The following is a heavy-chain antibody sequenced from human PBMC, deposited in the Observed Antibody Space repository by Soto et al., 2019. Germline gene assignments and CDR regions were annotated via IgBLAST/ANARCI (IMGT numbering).Heavy chain of an antibody. CDR1: GDTFRTSA. Sequence: QVQLVQSGSEVKKPGSSVKVSCKASGDTFRTSAINWVRQAPGQGLEWMGGIIPIFATPYYAQKFQGRLTITADESTSTASLGLSSLRFEDSAVFYCASMGNKYCSGGSCYSSLVYWGQGTLVTVSS. CDR2: IIPIFATP. V-gene: IGHV1-69*01. CDR3: ASMGNKYCSGGSCYSSLVY. J-gene: IGHJ4*02. D-gene: IGHD2-15*01.